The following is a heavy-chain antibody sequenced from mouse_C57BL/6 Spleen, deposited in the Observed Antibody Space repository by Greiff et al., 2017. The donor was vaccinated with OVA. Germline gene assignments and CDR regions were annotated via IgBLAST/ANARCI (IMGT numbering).Heavy chain of an antibody. V-gene: IGHV1-15*01. CDR2: IDPETGGT. D-gene: IGHD2-1*01. J-gene: IGHJ3*01. CDR1: GYTFTDYE. CDR3: TRGATLDWFAY. Sequence: VHLVESGAELVRPGASVTLSCKASGYTFTDYEMHWVKQTPVHGLEWIGAIDPETGGTAYNQKFKGKAILTADKSSSTAYMELRSLTSEDSAVYYCTRGATLDWFAYWGQGTLVTVSA.